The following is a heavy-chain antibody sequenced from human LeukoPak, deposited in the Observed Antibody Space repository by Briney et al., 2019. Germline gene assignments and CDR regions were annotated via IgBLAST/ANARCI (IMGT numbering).Heavy chain of an antibody. CDR1: GGSISSYY. CDR2: IYYSGNT. V-gene: IGHV4-59*01. D-gene: IGHD6-13*01. CDR3: ARDGGYSSSWPYYYYGMDV. J-gene: IGHJ6*02. Sequence: SETLSLTCTVSGGSISSYYWSWIRQPPGKGLEWIGYIYYSGNTNYNPSLKSRVTISVDTSKNQFSLKLSSVTAADTAVYYCARDGGYSSSWPYYYYGMDVWGQGTTVTVSS.